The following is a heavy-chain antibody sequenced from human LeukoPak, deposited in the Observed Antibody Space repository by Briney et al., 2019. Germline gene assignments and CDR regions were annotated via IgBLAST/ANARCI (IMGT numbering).Heavy chain of an antibody. CDR1: GYTFTGYY. Sequence: VASVKVSCKASGYTFTGYYMHWVRQAPGQGLEWMGWINPNSGGTNYAQKFQGRVTMTRDTSISTAYMELSRLRSDDTAVYYCARGRKPFSWTAIYSGNWFDPWGQGTLVTVSS. D-gene: IGHD3-10*02. CDR2: INPNSGGT. J-gene: IGHJ5*02. CDR3: ARGRKPFSWTAIYSGNWFDP. V-gene: IGHV1-2*02.